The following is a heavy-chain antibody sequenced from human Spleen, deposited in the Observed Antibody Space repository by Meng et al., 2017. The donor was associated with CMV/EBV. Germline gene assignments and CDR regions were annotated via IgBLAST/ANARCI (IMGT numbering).Heavy chain of an antibody. J-gene: IGHJ4*02. V-gene: IGHV3-30*03. CDR3: ARTIGGSYYVFDY. D-gene: IGHD1-26*01. CDR2: TAYDGSNS. CDR1: GFTFKTYA. Sequence: GESLKISCAASGFTFKTYAMHWVRQAPGKGLEWVAVTAYDGSNSFYADSVKGRFTISRDNSKNTLYLQMNSLRAEDTAVYYCARTIGGSYYVFDYWGQGTLVTVSS.